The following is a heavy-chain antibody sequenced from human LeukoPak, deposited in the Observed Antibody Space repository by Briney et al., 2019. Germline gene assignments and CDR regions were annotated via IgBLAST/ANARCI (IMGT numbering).Heavy chain of an antibody. J-gene: IGHJ6*02. CDR2: IYSDGST. V-gene: IGHV3-53*01. D-gene: IGHD1-1*01. CDR1: GFTVSSNH. Sequence: GGSLRLPCAASGFTVSSNHMSWVRQAPGKGLEWVSVIYSDGSTYYADSVKGRFTISRDNSKNTLYLQMNSLRAEDTAVYYCARVGTGYYYYGMDVWGQGTTVTVSS. CDR3: ARVGTGYYYYGMDV.